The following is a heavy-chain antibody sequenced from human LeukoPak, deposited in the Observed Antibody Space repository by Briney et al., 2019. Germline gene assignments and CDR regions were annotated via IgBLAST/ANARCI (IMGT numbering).Heavy chain of an antibody. Sequence: SGGSLRLSCAASGFTFSSYAMSWVRQAPGKGLEWVSAISGSGGSTYYADSVKGRFTISRDNSKNTLYLQMNSLRAEDTAVYYCARPRRKYSSGWYINYYGMDVWGQGTTVTVSS. D-gene: IGHD6-19*01. CDR2: ISGSGGST. V-gene: IGHV3-23*01. J-gene: IGHJ6*02. CDR3: ARPRRKYSSGWYINYYGMDV. CDR1: GFTFSSYA.